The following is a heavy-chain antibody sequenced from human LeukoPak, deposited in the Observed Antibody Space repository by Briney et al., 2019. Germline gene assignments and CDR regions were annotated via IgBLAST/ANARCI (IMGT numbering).Heavy chain of an antibody. CDR3: ARHGPVVGGNFDY. J-gene: IGHJ4*02. CDR1: GYTFTSYW. D-gene: IGHD1-26*01. V-gene: IGHV5-10-1*01. CDR2: INPSDSYT. Sequence: GETLKISCKASGYTFTSYWISWVRQMPGKGVEWMGKINPSDSYTNYSPSFQGHVTISADKSITTASLQWSSLKASDTAMYYCARHGPVVGGNFDYWGQGTLVTVSS.